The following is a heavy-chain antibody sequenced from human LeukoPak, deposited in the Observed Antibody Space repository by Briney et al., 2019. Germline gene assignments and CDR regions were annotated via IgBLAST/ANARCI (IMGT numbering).Heavy chain of an antibody. Sequence: ASVKVSCKASGYTFTGYYMHWVRQAPGQGLEWMGWINPNSGGTNYAQKFQGRVTMTRDTSISTAYMELSRLRSDDTAVYYCARDLNVTIIVGACDYWGQGTLVTVSS. V-gene: IGHV1-2*02. CDR1: GYTFTGYY. D-gene: IGHD3-22*01. CDR3: ARDLNVTIIVGACDY. CDR2: INPNSGGT. J-gene: IGHJ4*02.